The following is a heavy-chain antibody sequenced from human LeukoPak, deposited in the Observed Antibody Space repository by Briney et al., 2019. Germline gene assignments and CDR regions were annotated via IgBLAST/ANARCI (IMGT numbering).Heavy chain of an antibody. CDR2: MNPNSGNT. Sequence: GASVKVSCKASGYTFTGYYMHWVRQATGQGLEWMGWMNPNSGNTGYAQKFQGRVTMTRNTSISTAYMELSSLRSEDTAVYYCARGDGSGSYLDYWGQGTLVTVSS. CDR3: ARGDGSGSYLDY. D-gene: IGHD3-10*01. J-gene: IGHJ4*02. CDR1: GYTFTGYY. V-gene: IGHV1-8*02.